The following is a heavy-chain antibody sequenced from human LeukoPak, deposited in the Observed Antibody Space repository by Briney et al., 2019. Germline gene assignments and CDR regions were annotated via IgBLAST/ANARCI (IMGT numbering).Heavy chain of an antibody. CDR1: GFTFSDYY. D-gene: IGHD6-13*01. Sequence: PGGSLRLSCAASGFTFSDYYMSWIRQAPGKGLEWVSYISSSSSYTNYADSVKGRFTISRDNSKNTLYLQMNSLSAEDTAVYYCARGKEQQLYAFDIWGQGTMVTVSS. V-gene: IGHV3-11*06. J-gene: IGHJ3*02. CDR2: ISSSSSYT. CDR3: ARGKEQQLYAFDI.